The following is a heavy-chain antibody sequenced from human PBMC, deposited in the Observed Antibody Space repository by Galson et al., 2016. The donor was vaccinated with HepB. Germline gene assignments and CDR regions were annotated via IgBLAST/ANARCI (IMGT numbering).Heavy chain of an antibody. D-gene: IGHD3-22*01. CDR1: GASTNSDNW. Sequence: SEPLSLTCAVSGASTNSDNWWNWVRQSPGKGLAWIGEVFHNGSTNYNPSLRSRVTILLDKSKNQFSLKVRSVTAADTAIYSCAKKGYYERSGFWYFDAWGRGTLVTVSS. V-gene: IGHV4-4*02. J-gene: IGHJ4*02. CDR3: AKKGYYERSGFWYFDA. CDR2: VFHNGST.